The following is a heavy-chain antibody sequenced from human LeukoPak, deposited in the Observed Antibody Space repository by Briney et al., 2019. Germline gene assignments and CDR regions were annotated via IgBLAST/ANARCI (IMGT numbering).Heavy chain of an antibody. CDR3: ARGRLGELSSNPDAFDI. J-gene: IGHJ3*02. CDR2: INSDGSTT. V-gene: IGHV3-74*01. Sequence: PGGSLRLSCAASGFTFSNYWMHRVRQAPGKGLVWVSRINSDGSTTTYADSVKGRFTISRDNPKNTLYLQMNSLRAEDTSVYYCARGRLGELSSNPDAFDIWGQGTMVTVSS. D-gene: IGHD3-16*02. CDR1: GFTFSNYW.